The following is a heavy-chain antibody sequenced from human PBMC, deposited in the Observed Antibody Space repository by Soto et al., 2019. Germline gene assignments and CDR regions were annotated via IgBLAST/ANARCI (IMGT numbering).Heavy chain of an antibody. CDR1: GFTVSSNY. Sequence: EVQLVESGGVLIQPGGSLRLSCAASGFTVSSNYMSWVRQAPGKGLEWVSVIYSGGSTYYADSVKGRFTISRDNSKNTLYLHKNSLRAEDTAVYYWTRGGIAVAGAVYWGQGTLVTVSS. CDR2: IYSGGST. CDR3: TRGGIAVAGAVY. J-gene: IGHJ4*02. D-gene: IGHD6-19*01. V-gene: IGHV3-53*01.